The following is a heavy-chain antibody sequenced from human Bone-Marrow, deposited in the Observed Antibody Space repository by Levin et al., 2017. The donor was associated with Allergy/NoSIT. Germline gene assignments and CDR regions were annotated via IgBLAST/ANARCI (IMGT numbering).Heavy chain of an antibody. CDR1: GFTFSSYS. CDR3: ARAGGGSCYFHY. CDR2: ISSSSSYI. D-gene: IGHD2-15*01. J-gene: IGHJ4*02. Sequence: GESLKISCAASGFTFSSYSMNWVRQAPGKGLEWVSSISSSSSYIYYADSVKGRFTISRDNAKNSLYLQMNSLRAEDTAVYYCARAGGGSCYFHYWGQGTLVTVSS. V-gene: IGHV3-21*01.